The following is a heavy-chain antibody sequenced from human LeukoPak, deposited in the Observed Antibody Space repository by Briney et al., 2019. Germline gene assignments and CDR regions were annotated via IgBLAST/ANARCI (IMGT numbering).Heavy chain of an antibody. CDR2: IDPSDSYT. CDR1: GYTFTSYW. Sequence: GESLKISCKGSGYTFTSYWVVWVRQMPGKGLEWMGRIDPSDSYTNYSPSFQGHVTISADKSISTAYLQWSSLKASDTAMYYCARLGAYNWNDEIWFDPWGQGTLVTVSS. CDR3: ARLGAYNWNDEIWFDP. V-gene: IGHV5-10-1*01. D-gene: IGHD1-20*01. J-gene: IGHJ5*02.